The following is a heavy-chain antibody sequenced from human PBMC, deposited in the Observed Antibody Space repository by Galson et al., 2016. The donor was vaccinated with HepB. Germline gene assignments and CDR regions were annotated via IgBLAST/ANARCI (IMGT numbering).Heavy chain of an antibody. D-gene: IGHD2-15*01. V-gene: IGHV4-4*02. CDR1: GFTLSRYAM. J-gene: IGHJ4*02. Sequence: SLRLSCAASGFTLSRYAMSWVRQALGKGLEWIGDVFHNGNTNYKSSIKGRLTISVDKSKNQFSLNLTSVTTAATAVYYCARRLYCSGGSCYIFDSWGQGTLVTVSS. CDR3: ARRLYCSGGSCYIFDS. CDR2: VFHNGNT.